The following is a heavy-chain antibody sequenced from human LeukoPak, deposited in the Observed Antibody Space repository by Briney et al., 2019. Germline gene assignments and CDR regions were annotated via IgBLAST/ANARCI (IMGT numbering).Heavy chain of an antibody. V-gene: IGHV3-7*01. D-gene: IGHD1-1*01. CDR3: VRDGTRGSSIIRVYYFDY. Sequence: GGSLRLSCAASGFTFSSYWMSWVRQAPGKGLEWVANIKQDGSEKYYVDSVKGRFTISRDNAKNSLYLQMNSLRAEDTAVYYCVRDGTRGSSIIRVYYFDYWGQGTLVTVSS. J-gene: IGHJ4*02. CDR1: GFTFSSYW. CDR2: IKQDGSEK.